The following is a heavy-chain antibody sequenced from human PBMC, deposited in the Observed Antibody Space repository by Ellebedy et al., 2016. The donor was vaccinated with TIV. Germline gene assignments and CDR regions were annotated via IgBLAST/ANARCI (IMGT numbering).Heavy chain of an antibody. CDR2: IGTAGDT. J-gene: IGHJ5*02. CDR1: GFTFSSYD. V-gene: IGHV3-13*01. D-gene: IGHD3-22*01. Sequence: GESLKISXAASGFTFSSYDMHWVRQATGKGLEWVSAIGTAGDTYYPGSVKGRFTISRENAKNSLYLQMNSLRAGDTAVYYCARDPYYYDSSGYSGWFDPWGQGTLVTVSS. CDR3: ARDPYYYDSSGYSGWFDP.